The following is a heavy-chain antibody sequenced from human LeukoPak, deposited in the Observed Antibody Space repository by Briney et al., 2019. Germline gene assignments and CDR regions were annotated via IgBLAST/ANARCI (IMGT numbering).Heavy chain of an antibody. D-gene: IGHD6-13*01. CDR3: ATVAAAGGAFDI. CDR1: GYTLTELS. J-gene: IGHJ3*02. CDR2: FDPEDGET. V-gene: IGHV1-24*01. Sequence: ASVKVSCKVSGYTLTELSMHWVRQAPGKGLEWMRGFDPEDGETIYAQKFQGRVTMTEDTSTDTAYMELSSLRSEDTAVYYCATVAAAGGAFDIWGQGTMVTVSS.